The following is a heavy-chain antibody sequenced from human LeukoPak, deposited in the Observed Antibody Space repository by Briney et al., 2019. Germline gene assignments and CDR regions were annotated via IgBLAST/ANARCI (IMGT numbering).Heavy chain of an antibody. D-gene: IGHD2-2*01. CDR1: GCSFTSYW. CDR2: IYPGDSDT. V-gene: IGHV5-51*01. J-gene: IGHJ4*02. CDR3: ARGLGYCSSTSCNLFDY. Sequence: GESLKISCKGSGCSFTSYWIGWVRQMPGKGLEWMGIIYPGDSDTRYSPSFQGQVTISADKSISTAYLQWSSLKASDTAMYYCARGLGYCSSTSCNLFDYWGQGTLVTVSS.